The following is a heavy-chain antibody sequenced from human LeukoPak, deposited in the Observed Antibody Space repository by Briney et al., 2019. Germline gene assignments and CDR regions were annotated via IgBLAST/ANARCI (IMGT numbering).Heavy chain of an antibody. V-gene: IGHV1-8*03. CDR2: MNPNSGNT. CDR1: GYTFTSYD. J-gene: IGHJ3*02. Sequence: ASVKVSCKASGYTFTSYDINWVRQAPGQGLEWMGWMNPNSGNTGHAQKFQGRVTITRNTSISTAYMELSSLRSEDTAVYYCARVSGYSHAFDIWGQGTMVTVSS. D-gene: IGHD3-10*01. CDR3: ARVSGYSHAFDI.